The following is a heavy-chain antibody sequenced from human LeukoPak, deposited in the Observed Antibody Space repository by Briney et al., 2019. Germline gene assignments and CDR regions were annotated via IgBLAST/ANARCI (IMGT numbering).Heavy chain of an antibody. V-gene: IGHV4-59*01. CDR2: IYYSGST. CDR3: ARVGDGYKDFDY. D-gene: IGHD5-24*01. CDR1: GGSISSYY. Sequence: SETLSLTCTVSGGSISSYYWSWIRQPPGKGLEWIGYIYYSGSTNYNPSLKSRVTISVDTSKNQFSLKLSSVTAADTAVYYCARVGDGYKDFDYWGQGTLVTVSS. J-gene: IGHJ4*02.